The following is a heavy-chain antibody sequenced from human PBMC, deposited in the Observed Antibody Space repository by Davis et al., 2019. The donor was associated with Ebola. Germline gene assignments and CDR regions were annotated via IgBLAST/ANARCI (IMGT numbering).Heavy chain of an antibody. J-gene: IGHJ4*02. CDR2: IIPIFDTP. Sequence: SVKVSCKTSGGSFSSHPISWVRQAPRQGLEWMGGIIPIFDTPHYAQKFQDRITITADASTSTAYMELSSLRSKDTATYFCARDFDGGNYYFDYWGPGTPVTVSS. V-gene: IGHV1-69*13. D-gene: IGHD3-9*01. CDR1: GGSFSSHP. CDR3: ARDFDGGNYYFDY.